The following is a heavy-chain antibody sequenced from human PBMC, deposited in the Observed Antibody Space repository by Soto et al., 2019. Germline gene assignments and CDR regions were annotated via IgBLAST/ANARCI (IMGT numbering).Heavy chain of an antibody. J-gene: IGHJ4*02. Sequence: GGSLRLSCAASGFTFSNAWMTWVRQAPGKGLEWVGRIKTKTYGGATDYAAPVNGRFTISRDDSKDTLFLQMNSLKTEDTAVYYCATVNLVATLDHWGQGTLVTVYS. V-gene: IGHV3-15*01. CDR3: ATVNLVATLDH. D-gene: IGHD5-12*01. CDR1: GFTFSNAW. CDR2: IKTKTYGGAT.